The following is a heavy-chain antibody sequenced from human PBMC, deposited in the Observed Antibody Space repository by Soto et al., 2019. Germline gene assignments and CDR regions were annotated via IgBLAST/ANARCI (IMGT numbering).Heavy chain of an antibody. J-gene: IGHJ4*02. D-gene: IGHD6-19*01. CDR3: AHIGGYSSGWLDY. Sequence: QITLKESGHTLVKPTQTLTLTCTFSGFSLSTSGVGVGWIRQPPGKALEWLALIYWDDDKRYSPSLKSRLTHTKGPSQNPVGLTMTNHGPVDTAPIYCAHIGGYSSGWLDYWGQGTLVTVSS. CDR1: GFSLSTSGVG. CDR2: IYWDDDK. V-gene: IGHV2-5*02.